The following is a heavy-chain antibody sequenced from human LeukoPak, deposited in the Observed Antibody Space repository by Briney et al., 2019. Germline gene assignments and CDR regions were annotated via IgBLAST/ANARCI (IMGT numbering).Heavy chain of an antibody. CDR2: ISYDGSNK. D-gene: IGHD3-22*01. CDR3: ARAATIVVVIAYYFDY. V-gene: IGHV3-30-3*01. CDR1: GFTFSSYA. Sequence: PGGSLRLSCAASGFTFSSYAMHWVRQAPGKGLEWVAVISYDGSNKYYADSVKGRSTISRDNSKNTLYLQMNSLRAEDTAVYYCARAATIVVVIAYYFDYWGQGTLVTVSS. J-gene: IGHJ4*02.